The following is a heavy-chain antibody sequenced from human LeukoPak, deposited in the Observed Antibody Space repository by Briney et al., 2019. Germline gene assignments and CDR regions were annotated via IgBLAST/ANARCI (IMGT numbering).Heavy chain of an antibody. CDR1: GGSISSSSYY. J-gene: IGHJ4*02. CDR3: ARGILTRNDY. D-gene: IGHD1-14*01. V-gene: IGHV4-39*07. CDR2: IYYSGST. Sequence: SETLSLTCTVSGGSISSSSYYWGWIRQPPGKGLEWIGSIYYSGSTYYNPSLKSRVTISVDTSKNQFSLKLSSVTAADTAVYYCARGILTRNDYWGQGTLVTVSS.